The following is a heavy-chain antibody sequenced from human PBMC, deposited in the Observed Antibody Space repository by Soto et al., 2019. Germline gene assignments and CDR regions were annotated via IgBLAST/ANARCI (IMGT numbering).Heavy chain of an antibody. CDR3: AKVPWEIVLMVYEH. CDR1: GFTFSSYA. J-gene: IGHJ4*02. Sequence: EVPLLESGGGLVKPGGSLRLSCAASGFTFSSYAMSWVRQAPGKGLEWVSAISGSGGSTYYADSVKGRFTISRDNSKNTLYLQMNSLRAEDTAVYYCAKVPWEIVLMVYEHWGQGTLVTVSS. D-gene: IGHD2-8*01. CDR2: ISGSGGST. V-gene: IGHV3-23*01.